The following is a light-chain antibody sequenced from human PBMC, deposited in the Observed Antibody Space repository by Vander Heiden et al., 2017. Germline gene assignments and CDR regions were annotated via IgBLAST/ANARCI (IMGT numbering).Light chain of an antibody. Sequence: IVITQSPDTQAVSLGERATIHFQSSQSVLYSPNNKNHLAWYPAKPGPPPKRLLYWATTRESGVPDRCSGSGSETDFTLTSSRLHDEDVAFYYRQKYCSTPTFGQGTKVEIK. CDR2: WAT. V-gene: IGKV4-1*01. CDR3: QKYCSTPT. J-gene: IGKJ1*01. CDR1: QSVLYSPNNKNH.